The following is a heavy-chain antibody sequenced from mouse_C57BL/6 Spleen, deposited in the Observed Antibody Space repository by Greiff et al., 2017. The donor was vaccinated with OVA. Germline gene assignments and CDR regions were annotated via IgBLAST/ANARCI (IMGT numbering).Heavy chain of an antibody. V-gene: IGHV1-82*01. CDR1: GYAFSSSW. J-gene: IGHJ2*01. CDR2: IYPGDGDT. Sequence: VQLQQSGPELVKPGASVKISCKASGYAFSSSWMNWVKQRPGKGLEWIGRIYPGDGDTNYNGKFKGKATLTADKSSSTAYMQLRSLTSEDSAVYFCGGGVFDYWGQGTTLTVSS. CDR3: GGGVFDY.